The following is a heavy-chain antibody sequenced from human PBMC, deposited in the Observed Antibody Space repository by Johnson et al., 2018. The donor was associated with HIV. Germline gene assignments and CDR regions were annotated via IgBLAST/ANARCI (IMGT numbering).Heavy chain of an antibody. CDR1: GFTVSSNY. D-gene: IGHD6-19*01. CDR3: ARDAGQWLDDAFDI. CDR2: IYSGGST. V-gene: IGHV3-66*01. Sequence: VQLVESGGDLVQPGGSLRLSCAASGFTVSSNYMSWVRQAPEKGLEWASVIYSGGSTYYADSVKGRFTISRDNSKNTLYLQMNSLRAEDTAVYYCARDAGQWLDDAFDIWGQGTMVTVSS. J-gene: IGHJ3*02.